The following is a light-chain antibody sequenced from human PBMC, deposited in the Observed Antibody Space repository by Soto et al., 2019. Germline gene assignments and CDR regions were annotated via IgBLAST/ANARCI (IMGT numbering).Light chain of an antibody. J-gene: IGLJ1*01. Sequence: QSALTQPASGSGSPGQSITISCTGTSSDVGGYNYVSWYQQHPGKAPKLMIYDVSNRPSGVSNRLSGSKSANTASLTISGLQAEDEADYSCSSYTSSSTRVFGTGTKLTVL. CDR1: SSDVGGYNY. CDR3: SSYTSSSTRV. CDR2: DVS. V-gene: IGLV2-14*01.